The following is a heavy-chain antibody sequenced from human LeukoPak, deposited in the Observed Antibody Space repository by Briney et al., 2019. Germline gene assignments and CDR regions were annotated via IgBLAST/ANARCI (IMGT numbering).Heavy chain of an antibody. J-gene: IGHJ4*02. D-gene: IGHD4-11*01. V-gene: IGHV3-21*01. Sequence: GGSLRLSCAASGFTFSSYSMNWVRQAPGKGLEWVSSISSSSSYIYYADSMKGRFTISRDNAKKSLYLQMNSLRAEDTAVYYCARGTPTTRDFDYWGQGTLVTVSS. CDR1: GFTFSSYS. CDR2: ISSSSSYI. CDR3: ARGTPTTRDFDY.